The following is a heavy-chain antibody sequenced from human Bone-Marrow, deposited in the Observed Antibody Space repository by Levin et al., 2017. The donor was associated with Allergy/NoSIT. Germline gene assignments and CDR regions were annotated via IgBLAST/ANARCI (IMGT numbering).Heavy chain of an antibody. D-gene: IGHD3-3*01. CDR3: AKSTEFFWSGYDN. V-gene: IGHV3-23*01. CDR1: GFTFSSYA. CDR2: ISGSASGT. J-gene: IGHJ4*02. Sequence: LSLTCAASGFTFSSYAMSWVRQAPGKGLEWVSSISGSASGTYYADSVKGRFTISRDNSKNTVYLQMSSLRADDTAVYYCAKSTEFFWSGYDNWGQGTRVTVSS.